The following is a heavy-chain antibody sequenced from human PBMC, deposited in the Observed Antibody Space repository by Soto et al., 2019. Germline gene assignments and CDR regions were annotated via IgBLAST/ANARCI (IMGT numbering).Heavy chain of an antibody. CDR1: GYTFTSQY. J-gene: IGHJ6*02. CDR3: AKEGGAESEGIFGVVIVGYHGMDV. CDR2: IDPSGGNT. D-gene: IGHD3-3*01. Sequence: QVQLVQSGAEMRKPGASVKVSCQASGYTFTSQYIHWVRQAPGQGLEWMGVIDPSGGNTRYAQRFQDRVTMSKDTSTSTVYMELSSLRSEDTAVYYCAKEGGAESEGIFGVVIVGYHGMDVWGQGTTVTVSS. V-gene: IGHV1-46*01.